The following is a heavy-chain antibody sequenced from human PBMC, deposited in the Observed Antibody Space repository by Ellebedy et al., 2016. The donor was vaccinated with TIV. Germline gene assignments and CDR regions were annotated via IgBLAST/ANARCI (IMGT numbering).Heavy chain of an antibody. CDR2: IYYSGST. CDR3: ANIVGATLRGAFDI. CDR1: GGSISSSSYY. J-gene: IGHJ3*02. V-gene: IGHV4-39*01. Sequence: SETLSLTCTVSGGSISSSSYYWGWIRQPPGKGLEWIGSIYYSGSTYYNPSLKSRVTISVDTSKNQFSLKLSSVTAADTAVYYCANIVGATLRGAFDIWGQGTMVTVSS. D-gene: IGHD1-26*01.